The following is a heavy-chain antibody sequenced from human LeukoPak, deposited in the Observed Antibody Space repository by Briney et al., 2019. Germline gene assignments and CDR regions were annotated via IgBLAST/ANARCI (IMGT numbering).Heavy chain of an antibody. CDR1: GFTVITND. CDR2: LYSDGNT. D-gene: IGHD1-14*01. J-gene: IGHJ4*02. Sequence: PGGSLRLSCAASGFTVITNDMTWVRQAPGKGLEWVSVLYSDGNTKYADSVQGRFTISRDNSKNTLYLEMNSLSPDDTDVYYCARGVEPLAANTLAYWGQGTLVTVSS. V-gene: IGHV3-53*01. CDR3: ARGVEPLAANTLAY.